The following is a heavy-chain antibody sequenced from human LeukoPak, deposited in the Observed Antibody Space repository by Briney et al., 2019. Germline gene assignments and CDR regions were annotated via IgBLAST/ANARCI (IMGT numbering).Heavy chain of an antibody. V-gene: IGHV3-23*01. J-gene: IGHJ4*02. CDR2: ISGSGGST. CDR3: AKDQVVGATSYFDY. D-gene: IGHD1-26*01. Sequence: WIRQPPGKGLEWVSAISGSGGSTYYADSVKGRFTISRDNSKNTLYLQMNSLRAEDTAVYYCAKDQVVGATSYFDYWGQGTLVAVSS.